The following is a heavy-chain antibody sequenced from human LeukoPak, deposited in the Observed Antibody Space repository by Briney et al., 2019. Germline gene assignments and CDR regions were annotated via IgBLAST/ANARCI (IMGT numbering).Heavy chain of an antibody. V-gene: IGHV4-38-2*01. Sequence: SETLSLTCAVSGYSISSGYYWGWIRQPPGKGLEWIGSIYHSGSTHYNPSLKSRVTISVDTSKNQFSLKLNSVTAADTAVYYCARNGTNNYFDYWGQGTIVTVSS. D-gene: IGHD2-2*01. CDR1: GYSISSGYY. CDR2: IYHSGST. J-gene: IGHJ4*02. CDR3: ARNGTNNYFDY.